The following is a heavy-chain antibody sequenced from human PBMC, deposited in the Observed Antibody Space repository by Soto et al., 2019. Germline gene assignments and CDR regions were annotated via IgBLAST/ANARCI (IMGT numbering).Heavy chain of an antibody. CDR2: IIPIFGTA. Sequence: GASVKVSCKASGGTFSSYAISWVRQAPGQGLEWMGGIIPIFGTANYAQKFQGRVTITADESTSTAYMELSSLRSEDTAVYYCARDKGYNWNSGYYYYYYGMDVWGQGTTVTVSS. CDR3: ARDKGYNWNSGYYYYYYGMDV. CDR1: GGTFSSYA. D-gene: IGHD1-7*01. V-gene: IGHV1-69*13. J-gene: IGHJ6*02.